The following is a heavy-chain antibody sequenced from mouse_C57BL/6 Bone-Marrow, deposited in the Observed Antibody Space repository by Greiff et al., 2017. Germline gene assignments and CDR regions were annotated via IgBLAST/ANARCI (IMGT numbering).Heavy chain of an antibody. CDR2: ISNGGGST. CDR1: GFTFSDYY. Sequence: EEKVVESGGGLVQPGGSLKLSCAASGFTFSDYYMYWVRQTPEKRLEWVAYISNGGGSTYYPDTVKGRFTISRDNAKNTLYLQMSRLKSEDTAMYYCARQDYDYAFYAMDYWGQGTSVTVSS. J-gene: IGHJ4*01. CDR3: ARQDYDYAFYAMDY. V-gene: IGHV5-12*01. D-gene: IGHD2-4*01.